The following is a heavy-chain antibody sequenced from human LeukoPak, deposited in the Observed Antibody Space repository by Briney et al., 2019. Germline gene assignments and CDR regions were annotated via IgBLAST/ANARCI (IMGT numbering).Heavy chain of an antibody. J-gene: IGHJ4*02. V-gene: IGHV6-1*01. CDR1: GDSDSSSSAA. D-gene: IGHD5-12*01. Sequence: SQTLSLTCAISGDSDSSSSAAWNWIRQSPSRGLEWLGRTYYRSKWYNDYAVSVKSRITINPDTSKNQFSLQLNSVTPEDTAVYYCARITCGYDRCGYFDYWGQGTLVTVSS. CDR2: TYYRSKWYN. CDR3: ARITCGYDRCGYFDY.